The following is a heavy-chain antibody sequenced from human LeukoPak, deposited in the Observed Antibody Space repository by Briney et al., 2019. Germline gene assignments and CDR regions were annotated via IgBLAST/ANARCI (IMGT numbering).Heavy chain of an antibody. V-gene: IGHV3-74*01. CDR2: INTDGSST. CDR3: ARGANYGGNLGVY. J-gene: IGHJ4*02. Sequence: PGGSLRLSCAASGFTFSTYWTHWVRQAPGKGLVWVSRINTDGSSTLYADSVKGRFTISRDNAKNTLYLQVNSLRAEDTAVYYCARGANYGGNLGVYWGQGTLVTASS. D-gene: IGHD4-23*01. CDR1: GFTFSTYW.